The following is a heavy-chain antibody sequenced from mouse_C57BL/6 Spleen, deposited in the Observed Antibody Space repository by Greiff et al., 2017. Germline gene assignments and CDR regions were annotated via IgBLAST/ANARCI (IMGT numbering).Heavy chain of an antibody. CDR2: IYPGSGST. D-gene: IGHD2-3*01. CDR3: ARYYDGYFRDY. CDR1: GYTFTSYW. J-gene: IGHJ2*01. Sequence: VQLQQPGAELVKPGASVKMSCKASGYTFTSYWITWVKQRPGQGLEWIGDIYPGSGSTNSNEKFKSKATLTVDTSTSTAYMQLSSLTSEDSAVYYCARYYDGYFRDYWGQGTTLTVSS. V-gene: IGHV1-55*01.